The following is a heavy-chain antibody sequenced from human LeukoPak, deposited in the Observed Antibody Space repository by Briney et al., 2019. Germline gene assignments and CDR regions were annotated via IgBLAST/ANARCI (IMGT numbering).Heavy chain of an antibody. Sequence: GGSLRLSCAASGFTFSDYYMSWIRQAPGKGLEWVSYISSSSSYTNYADSVKGRFTISRDNAKNSLYLRMNSLRAEDTAVYYCAREGTAGFGELSIWGQGTLVTVSS. CDR3: AREGTAGFGELSI. D-gene: IGHD3-10*01. V-gene: IGHV3-11*06. J-gene: IGHJ4*02. CDR2: ISSSSSYT. CDR1: GFTFSDYY.